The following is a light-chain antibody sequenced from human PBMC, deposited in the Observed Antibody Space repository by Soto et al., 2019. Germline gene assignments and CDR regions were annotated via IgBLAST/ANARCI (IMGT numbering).Light chain of an antibody. CDR1: QSISSE. Sequence: EIVMTQSPATLSVSPGESATLSCRASQSISSELAWYQQKPGQPPRLLIYGASTSATGVPARFTVSGSGSDFTLTISGLQSEDFAVYYCQQGHNWPLTFGQGTRLEI. CDR3: QQGHNWPLT. J-gene: IGKJ2*01. V-gene: IGKV3-15*01. CDR2: GAS.